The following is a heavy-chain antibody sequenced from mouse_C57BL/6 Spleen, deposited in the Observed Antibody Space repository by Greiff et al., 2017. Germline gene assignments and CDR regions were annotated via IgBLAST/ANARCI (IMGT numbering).Heavy chain of an antibody. V-gene: IGHV5-4*01. J-gene: IGHJ1*03. CDR3: AREGTTLVLWSFAV. CDR1: GFPFSSYA. D-gene: IGHD2-5*01. CDR2: ISDGGSYT. Sequence: EVQVVESGRGLVKPGRSLRLSCAVSGFPFSSYAMSWVRQTPEKRLEWVATISDGGSYTYYPDNVKGRFTIYSDNAKNNLYLQMSHLKCEYTAIYYCAREGTTLVLWSFAVWRTGAPVTASS.